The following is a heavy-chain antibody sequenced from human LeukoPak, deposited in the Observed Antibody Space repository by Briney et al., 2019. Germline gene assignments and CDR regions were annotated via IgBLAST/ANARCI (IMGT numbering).Heavy chain of an antibody. V-gene: IGHV3-30*03. D-gene: IGHD4-17*01. CDR2: ISYDGSNK. CDR3: ARDRNYGDYDV. J-gene: IGHJ4*02. Sequence: PGRSLRLSCAASGFTFSSYGMHWVRQAPGKGLEWVAVISYDGSNKYYADSVKGRFTISRDNSKNTLYLQMNSLRAEDTAVYYCARDRNYGDYDVWGQGTLVTVSS. CDR1: GFTFSSYG.